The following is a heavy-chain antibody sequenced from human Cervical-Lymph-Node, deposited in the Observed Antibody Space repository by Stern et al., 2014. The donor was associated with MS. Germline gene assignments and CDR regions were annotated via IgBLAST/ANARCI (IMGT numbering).Heavy chain of an antibody. V-gene: IGHV5-51*01. Sequence: EVQLVESGAEVKKPGESLKISCKLSGYSFTIYYIAWVRQMPGKGLELMGVIYPNDSDTTYSPSFQGQVTISADKSITTAYLQWSSLRASDTAMYYCARHVQGFDYWGQGTLVTVSS. CDR1: GYSFTIYY. CDR2: IYPNDSDT. J-gene: IGHJ4*02. CDR3: ARHVQGFDY.